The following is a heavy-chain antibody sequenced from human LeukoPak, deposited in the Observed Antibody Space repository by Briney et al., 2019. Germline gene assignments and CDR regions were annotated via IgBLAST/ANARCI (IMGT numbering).Heavy chain of an antibody. CDR1: GFTCSSYE. CDR3: ARESSQGPDYFDY. V-gene: IGHV3-48*03. CDR2: ISSSGSTI. Sequence: GGSLRLSCAASGFTCSSYEMNWVRQAPGKGLEWVSYISSSGSTIYYADSVKGRSTISRDNAKNSLYLQMNSLRAEDTAVYYCARESSQGPDYFDYWGQGTLVTVSS. D-gene: IGHD3-10*01. J-gene: IGHJ4*02.